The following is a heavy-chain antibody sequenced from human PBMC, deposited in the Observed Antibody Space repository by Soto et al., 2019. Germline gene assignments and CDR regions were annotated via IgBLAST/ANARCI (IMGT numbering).Heavy chain of an antibody. V-gene: IGHV3-9*01. CDR3: AKGGPDGFCSGGRCYFDY. CDR2: ISWKSNII. J-gene: IGHJ4*02. Sequence: EVQLVESGGDLVQPGRSLRLSCAASGFTFDDYAMHWVRRVPGKGLEWVSSISWKSNIIGYADSVKGRFTISRDNAKNSLYLQMNSLRPEDTALYYCAKGGPDGFCSGGRCYFDYWGQGTLVTVSS. D-gene: IGHD2-15*01. CDR1: GFTFDDYA.